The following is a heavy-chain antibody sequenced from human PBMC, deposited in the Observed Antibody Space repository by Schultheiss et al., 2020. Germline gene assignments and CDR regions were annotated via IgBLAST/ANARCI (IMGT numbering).Heavy chain of an antibody. V-gene: IGHV3-30*18. CDR1: GFTFSSYG. Sequence: GGSLRLSCAASGFTFSSYGMHWVRQAPGKGLEWVAVISYDGSNKYYADSVKGRFTISRDNSKNTLYLQMNSLRAEDTAVYYCAKETGRITMVRGVRGYNWFDPWGQGTLVTVYS. CDR3: AKETGRITMVRGVRGYNWFDP. CDR2: ISYDGSNK. J-gene: IGHJ5*02. D-gene: IGHD3-10*01.